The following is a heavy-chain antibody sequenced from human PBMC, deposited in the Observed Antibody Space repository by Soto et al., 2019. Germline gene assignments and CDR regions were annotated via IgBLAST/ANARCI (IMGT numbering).Heavy chain of an antibody. J-gene: IGHJ4*02. CDR2: VYYSGTT. D-gene: IGHD4-17*01. CDR1: GGSIRDYY. V-gene: IGHV4-59*01. CDR3: ARTTAVPNTLRSRYFFDY. Sequence: TSETLSLTCTVSGGSIRDYYWSWIRQPPGKRLEWIGYVYYSGTTNYNPSLKSRVTISVDLSKNQFSLRLSSVTTADTALYYCARTTAVPNTLRSRYFFDYWGQGTLVTVSS.